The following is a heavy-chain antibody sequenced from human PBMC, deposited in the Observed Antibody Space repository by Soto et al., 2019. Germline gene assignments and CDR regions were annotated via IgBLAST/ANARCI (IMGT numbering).Heavy chain of an antibody. V-gene: IGHV4-39*02. Sequence: SLTCTVSGGSISSSSYYWGWIRQPPGKGLEWIGSIYYSGSTYYNPSLKSRVTISVDTSKNQFSLKLSSVTAADTAVYYCARDNHNYYGMDVRGQGTTVTVSS. J-gene: IGHJ6*02. CDR1: GGSISSSSYY. CDR2: IYYSGST. CDR3: ARDNHNYYGMDV.